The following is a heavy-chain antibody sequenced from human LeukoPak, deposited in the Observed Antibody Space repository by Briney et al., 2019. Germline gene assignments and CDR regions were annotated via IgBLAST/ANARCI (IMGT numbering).Heavy chain of an antibody. CDR2: IDHSGSS. Sequence: SETLSLTCTVSADSINSGGYYWSWIRQPPGKGLEWIGSIDHSGSSYYSPSLRSRITISVDTSNNQFSLKVASVTAADTAVYYCASTHAGRYYTTFDSWGQGTLVAVSS. J-gene: IGHJ4*02. CDR3: ASTHAGRYYTTFDS. V-gene: IGHV4-30-2*03. CDR1: ADSINSGGYY. D-gene: IGHD1-26*01.